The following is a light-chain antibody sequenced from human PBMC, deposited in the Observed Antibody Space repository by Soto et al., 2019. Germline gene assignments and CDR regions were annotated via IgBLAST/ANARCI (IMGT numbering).Light chain of an antibody. Sequence: EIVLTQSPGTLSLSPGDRATLSCRASQSVSSNLAWYQQKPGQAPRLLIYDASTRATGIPARFSGSGSGTEFTLTISSLQSEDFAVYYCQQYNNWPPLTFGGGTKVDIK. CDR3: QQYNNWPPLT. CDR1: QSVSSN. J-gene: IGKJ4*01. CDR2: DAS. V-gene: IGKV3-15*01.